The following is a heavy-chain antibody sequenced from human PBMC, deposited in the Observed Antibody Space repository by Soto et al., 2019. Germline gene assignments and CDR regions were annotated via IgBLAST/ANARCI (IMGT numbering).Heavy chain of an antibody. D-gene: IGHD5-12*01. CDR2: ISGSGGST. CDR3: AKSLFGGYVDYYYYGMDV. J-gene: IGHJ6*02. Sequence: GGSLRLPYAASGLTFNIYAMTGSRQDPGKGLEWVSAISGSGGSTYYADSVKGRFTISRDNSKNTLYLQMNSLRAEDTAVYYCAKSLFGGYVDYYYYGMDVWGQGTTVTVSS. CDR1: GLTFNIYA. V-gene: IGHV3-23*01.